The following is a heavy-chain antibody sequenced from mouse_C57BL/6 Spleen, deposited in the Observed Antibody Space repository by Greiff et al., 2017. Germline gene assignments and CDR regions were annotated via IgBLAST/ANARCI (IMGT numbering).Heavy chain of an antibody. D-gene: IGHD1-2*01. Sequence: QVQLQQPGAELVMPGASVKLSCKASGYTFTSYWMHWVKQRPGQGLEWIGEIDPSDSYTNYNQKFKGKSTLTVDKSSSTAYMQLSSLTSEDSAVYYCARRGITTASDYWGQGTTLTVSS. CDR2: IDPSDSYT. J-gene: IGHJ2*01. V-gene: IGHV1-69*01. CDR3: ARRGITTASDY. CDR1: GYTFTSYW.